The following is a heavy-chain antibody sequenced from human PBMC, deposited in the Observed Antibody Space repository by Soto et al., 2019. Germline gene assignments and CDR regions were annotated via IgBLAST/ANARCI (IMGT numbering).Heavy chain of an antibody. V-gene: IGHV1-69*01. D-gene: IGHD2-2*01. CDR3: ARSQGSSTSLEIYYYYYYGMDV. CDR1: GGTFSSYA. J-gene: IGHJ6*02. CDR2: IIPIPGTA. Sequence: QVQLVQSGGEVKKPGSSVKVSCKASGGTFSSYAISWVRQGPGQGLEWMGGIIPIPGTANYAQKFQGRVTITADESTSTAYMELSSLRSEDTAVYYCARSQGSSTSLEIYYYYYYGMDVWGQGTTVTVSS.